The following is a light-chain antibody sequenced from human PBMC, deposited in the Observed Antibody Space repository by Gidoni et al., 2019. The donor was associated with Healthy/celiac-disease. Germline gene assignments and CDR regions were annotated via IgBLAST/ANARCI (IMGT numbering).Light chain of an antibody. CDR2: DVS. Sequence: QSALTQPSSVSGSPAPSITISCTGTSSDVGGYNYVSWYQQHPGKAPKLMIYDVSKRPSGVSNRFSGSKSGNTASLTISGLQAEDEADYYCSSYTSSSTFGVFGGGTKLTVL. CDR3: SSYTSSSTFGV. J-gene: IGLJ2*01. CDR1: SSDVGGYNY. V-gene: IGLV2-14*01.